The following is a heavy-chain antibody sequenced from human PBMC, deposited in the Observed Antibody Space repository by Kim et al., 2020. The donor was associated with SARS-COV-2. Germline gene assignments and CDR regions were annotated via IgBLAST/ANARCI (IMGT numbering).Heavy chain of an antibody. D-gene: IGHD3-9*01. J-gene: IGHJ4*01. CDR2: LSYSGRR. CDR3: ARLSVFTGCYTAYYFD. V-gene: IGHV4-39*01. CDR1: GASIGSHGYF. Sequence: SETLSLTYTVSGASIGSHGYFWAWIRQPPGRGLEWIGSLSYSGRRYYNPSLERRITTSLDTSKTQFSLRLTSVTAADTAVYHCARLSVFTGCYTAYYFD.